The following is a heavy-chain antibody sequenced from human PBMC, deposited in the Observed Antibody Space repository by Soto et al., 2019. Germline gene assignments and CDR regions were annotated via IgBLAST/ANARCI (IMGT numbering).Heavy chain of an antibody. CDR1: GGSVSSFF. Sequence: SETLSVTCTVSGGSVSSFFWSWIRQPPGRGLEWIGYLYYGGSTHYSPSLKSRVTISVDTSQNQFSLNLMSVTAADTAIYYCARVRHRRTLLDSCSQRTCVTVSS. CDR3: ARVRHRRTLLDS. J-gene: IGHJ4*02. D-gene: IGHD1-26*01. V-gene: IGHV4-59*02. CDR2: LYYGGST.